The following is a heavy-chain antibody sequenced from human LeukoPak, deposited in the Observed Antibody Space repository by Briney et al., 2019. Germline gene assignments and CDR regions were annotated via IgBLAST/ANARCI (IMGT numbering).Heavy chain of an antibody. CDR2: FDPEDGET. CDR1: GYTLTELS. Sequence: ASVKVSCKVSGYTLTELSMHWVRQAPGKGLEWMGGFDPEDGETIYAQKFQGRVTMTEDTSTDTAYMELSSLRSEDTAVYYCATGDFWSGYLPTDYWGQGTLVTVSS. D-gene: IGHD3-3*01. CDR3: ATGDFWSGYLPTDY. V-gene: IGHV1-24*01. J-gene: IGHJ4*02.